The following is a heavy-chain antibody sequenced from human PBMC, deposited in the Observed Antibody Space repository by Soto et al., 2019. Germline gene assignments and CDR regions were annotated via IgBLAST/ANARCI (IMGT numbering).Heavy chain of an antibody. CDR3: ASDKLELGFNWFDP. CDR2: IIPIFGTA. V-gene: IGHV1-69*13. CDR1: GGTFSSYA. Sequence: SVKVSCKASGGTFSSYAISWVRQAPGQGLEWMGGIIPIFGTANYAQKFQGRVTITADESTSTAYMELSSLRSEDTAVYYCASDKLELGFNWFDPWGQRTLVTVSS. J-gene: IGHJ5*02. D-gene: IGHD1-7*01.